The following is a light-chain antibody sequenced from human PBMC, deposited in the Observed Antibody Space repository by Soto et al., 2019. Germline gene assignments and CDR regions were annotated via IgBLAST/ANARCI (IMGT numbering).Light chain of an antibody. CDR1: HSVLYSPNNNNY. CDR2: WDS. Sequence: DIVMTQSPDSLAVSLGERATINCKSSHSVLYSPNNNNYLAWYQKKPGQPPKLLIYWDSNRESGVPDRFSGSGSATEFTLTISSRQDEDVATYYCHQSADTPRTFGQGTKVELK. CDR3: HQSADTPRT. J-gene: IGKJ1*01. V-gene: IGKV4-1*01.